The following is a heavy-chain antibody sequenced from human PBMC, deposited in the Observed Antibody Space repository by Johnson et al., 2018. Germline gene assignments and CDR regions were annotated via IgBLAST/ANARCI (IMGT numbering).Heavy chain of an antibody. CDR2: ITGSTSTI. CDR1: GFSFTTST. Sequence: EVQLVETGGGLVQRGGSLRLSCAASGFSFTTSTMNWVRQAPGKGLEWVSSITGSTSTIFYADSVKGRFTISRDNAKNSLHLQMNSLRDEDTAVYYCAADREEPTGTDQHWGQGTLVTVSS. J-gene: IGHJ1*01. D-gene: IGHD1-14*01. V-gene: IGHV3-48*02. CDR3: AADREEPTGTDQH.